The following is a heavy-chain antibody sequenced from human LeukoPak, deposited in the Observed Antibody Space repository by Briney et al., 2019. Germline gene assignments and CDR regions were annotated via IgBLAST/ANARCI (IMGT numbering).Heavy chain of an antibody. CDR3: ARDTDLGPYY. D-gene: IGHD1-26*01. V-gene: IGHV4-59*12. J-gene: IGHJ4*02. CDR2: IYYRGST. Sequence: SETLSLTSTVSGGSINSYYWSWIRQPPGKGLEWIGYIYYRGSTNYNPSLKSRVTISVDTSKNQFSLKLSSVTAADTAVYYCARDTDLGPYYWGQGTLVTVSS. CDR1: GGSINSYY.